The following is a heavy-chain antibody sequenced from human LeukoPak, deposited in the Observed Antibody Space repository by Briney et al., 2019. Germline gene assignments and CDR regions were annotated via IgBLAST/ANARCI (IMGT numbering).Heavy chain of an antibody. J-gene: IGHJ4*02. D-gene: IGHD5-18*01. V-gene: IGHV3-23*01. CDR1: GFTFSSYA. CDR3: AKGRRYSYGFYYFDY. Sequence: GGSLRLSCAASGFTFSSYAVSWVRQAPGKGLEWVSAISGSGGSTYYADSVKGRFTISRDNSKNTLYLQMNSLRAEDTAVYYCAKGRRYSYGFYYFDYWGQGTLVTVSS. CDR2: ISGSGGST.